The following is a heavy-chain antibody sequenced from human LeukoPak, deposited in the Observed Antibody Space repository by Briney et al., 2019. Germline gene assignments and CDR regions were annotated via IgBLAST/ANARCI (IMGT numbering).Heavy chain of an antibody. D-gene: IGHD3-22*01. CDR2: INHSGST. V-gene: IGHV4-34*01. CDR3: ASLSADSSGYYKNNWFDP. CDR1: GGSFSGYY. Sequence: PSETLSLTCAVYGGSFSGYYWSWIRLPPGKGLEWIGEINHSGSTNYNPSLKSRVTISVDTSKNQFSLKLSSVTAADTAVYYCASLSADSSGYYKNNWFDPWGQGTLVTVSS. J-gene: IGHJ5*02.